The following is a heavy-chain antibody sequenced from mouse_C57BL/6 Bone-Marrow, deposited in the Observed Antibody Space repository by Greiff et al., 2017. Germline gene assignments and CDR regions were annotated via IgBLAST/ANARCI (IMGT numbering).Heavy chain of an antibody. CDR1: GYTFTEYT. CDR3: ARHALDGYPYYYAMDY. D-gene: IGHD2-3*01. V-gene: IGHV1-62-2*01. CDR2: FYPGSGSI. Sequence: QVQLKQSGAELVKPGASVKLSCKASGYTFTEYTIHWVKQRSGQGLEWIGWFYPGSGSIKYNEKFKDKATLTADKSSSTVYMELSRLTSEDSAVYFCARHALDGYPYYYAMDYWGQGTSVTVSS. J-gene: IGHJ4*01.